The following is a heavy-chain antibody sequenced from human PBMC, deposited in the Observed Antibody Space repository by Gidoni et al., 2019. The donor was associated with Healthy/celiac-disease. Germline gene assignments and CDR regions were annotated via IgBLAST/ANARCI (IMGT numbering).Heavy chain of an antibody. D-gene: IGHD3-3*01. CDR2: IKSTTDGGTT. J-gene: IGHJ4*02. Sequence: EGQLGEAGGGVVKRGGSLRLAWAAWGLTVSNAGMGWVRPAPGKGLGWVGRIKSTTDGGTTDYAAPVNGRFTISRDASTTTLYLPMNSLNTEDTAVYYCTPDYDFWSGYPFFDYWGQGTLVTVSS. CDR3: TPDYDFWSGYPFFDY. CDR1: GLTVSNAG. V-gene: IGHV3-15*01.